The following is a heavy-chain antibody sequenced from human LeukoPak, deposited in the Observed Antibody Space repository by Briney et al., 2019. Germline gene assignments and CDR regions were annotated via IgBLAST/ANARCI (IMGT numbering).Heavy chain of an antibody. V-gene: IGHV3-23*01. J-gene: IGHJ6*02. CDR3: AKSVGDYYYYYGMDV. Sequence: GGSLRLSCAASGFTFSNYAMSCVRQAPGKGLEWVSGISGSGGTTSYPDSVKGRFTISRDNSKNTLHLQMNSLRADDTALYYCAKSVGDYYYYYGMDVWGQGTTVTVSS. CDR1: GFTFSNYA. CDR2: ISGSGGTT.